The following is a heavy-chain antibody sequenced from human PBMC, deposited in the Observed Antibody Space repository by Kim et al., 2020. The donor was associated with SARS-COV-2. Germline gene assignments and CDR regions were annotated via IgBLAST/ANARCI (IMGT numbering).Heavy chain of an antibody. V-gene: IGHV4-31*03. Sequence: SETLSLTCTVSGGSISSGGYYWSWIRQHPGKGLEWIGYIYYSGSTYYNPSLKSRVTISVDTSKNQFSLKLSSVTAADTAVYYCARDLIAAAASLAFDIWGQGTMVTVSS. CDR2: IYYSGST. J-gene: IGHJ3*02. D-gene: IGHD6-13*01. CDR1: GGSISSGGYY. CDR3: ARDLIAAAASLAFDI.